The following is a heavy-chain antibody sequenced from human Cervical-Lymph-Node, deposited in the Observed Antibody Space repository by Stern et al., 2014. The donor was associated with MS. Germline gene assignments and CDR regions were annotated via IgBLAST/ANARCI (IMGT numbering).Heavy chain of an antibody. CDR2: INPGGGST. Sequence: VQLEESGAEVKKPGASVKVSCKAFGYTFTSNKMHWVRQAPGQGLEWMGIINPGGGSTRYAQKLQGRVNMTRDQYTSTVYMELTSLRSEDTAVYSCARDNGGWSVDSWGQGTLVIVSS. CDR1: GYTFTSNK. V-gene: IGHV1-46*01. J-gene: IGHJ4*02. D-gene: IGHD6-19*01. CDR3: ARDNGGWSVDS.